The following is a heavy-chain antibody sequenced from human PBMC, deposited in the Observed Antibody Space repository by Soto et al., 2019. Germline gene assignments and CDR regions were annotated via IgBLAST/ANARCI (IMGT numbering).Heavy chain of an antibody. CDR3: AKDTDYGNYVGYSYSGMHV. CDR2: ISYDGSNK. J-gene: IGHJ6*04. D-gene: IGHD4-17*01. CDR1: GFTFSSYG. V-gene: IGHV3-30*18. Sequence: QVQLVESGGGVVQPGRSLRLSCAASGFTFSSYGMHWVRQAPGKGLEWVAVISYDGSNKYYADAVKGRFTISRNNSKNSLYQKMNSLGGEDTVVYYCAKDTDYGNYVGYSYSGMHVWAKGTKVAVSA.